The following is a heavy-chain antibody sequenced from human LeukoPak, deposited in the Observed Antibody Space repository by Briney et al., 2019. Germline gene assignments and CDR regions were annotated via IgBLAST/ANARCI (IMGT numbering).Heavy chain of an antibody. Sequence: PGGSLRLSCAASGFTFSIYAMSWVRQAPGEGLEWVSAVSGSGGGTYYADSVKGRFTISRDNSKNTLYLQMTSLRAEDTAVYYCAKDASSWPPNNWFDPWGQGNLVGVSS. J-gene: IGHJ5*02. CDR1: GFTFSIYA. CDR2: VSGSGGGT. V-gene: IGHV3-23*01. CDR3: AKDASSWPPNNWFDP. D-gene: IGHD6-13*01.